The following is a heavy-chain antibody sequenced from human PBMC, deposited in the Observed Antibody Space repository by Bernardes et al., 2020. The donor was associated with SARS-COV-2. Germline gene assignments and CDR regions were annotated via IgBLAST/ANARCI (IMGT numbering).Heavy chain of an antibody. J-gene: IGHJ4*02. CDR3: ARDSVNIVTTTERFDY. CDR2: IYSTGTT. Sequence: WETLSLTCTVSGGSISSDYWSWIRQPAGKGLEWIGRIYSTGTTNYNPSLKSRVTMSVDTSKNQFSLKVTSVTAADTAVYYCARDSVNIVTTTERFDYWGQGTLVTVSS. V-gene: IGHV4-4*07. D-gene: IGHD5-12*01. CDR1: GGSISSDY.